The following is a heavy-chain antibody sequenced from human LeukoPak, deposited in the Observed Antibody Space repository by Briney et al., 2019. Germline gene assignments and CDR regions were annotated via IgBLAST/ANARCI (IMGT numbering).Heavy chain of an antibody. CDR3: VKTDKLSSGWYRNFDY. J-gene: IGHJ4*02. Sequence: GGSLRLSCAASGFTFSSYWMSWVRQAPGKGLEWVSAISGSGGSTYYADSVKGRFTISRDNSKTTLYLQMNSLRAEDTAVYYCVKTDKLSSGWYRNFDYWGQGTLVTVSS. V-gene: IGHV3-23*01. D-gene: IGHD6-19*01. CDR1: GFTFSSYW. CDR2: ISGSGGST.